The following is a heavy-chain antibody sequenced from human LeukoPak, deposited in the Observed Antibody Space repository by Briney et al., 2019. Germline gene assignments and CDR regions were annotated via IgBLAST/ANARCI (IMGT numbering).Heavy chain of an antibody. CDR1: GLTFSSYW. V-gene: IGHV3-7*01. D-gene: IGHD1-26*01. J-gene: IGHJ4*02. CDR2: IKHDGGEK. CDR3: VTMRGSYSFDY. Sequence: GGSLRLSCAASGLTFSSYWMSWVRQAPGKGLEWMANIKHDGGEKYYVDSVKGRFTISRDNAKNSLYLQMNSLRAEDTAVYYCVTMRGSYSFDYWGQGTLVTVSS.